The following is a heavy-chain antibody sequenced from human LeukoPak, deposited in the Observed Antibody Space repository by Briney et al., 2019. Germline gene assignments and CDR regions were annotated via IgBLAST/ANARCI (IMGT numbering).Heavy chain of an antibody. CDR2: INHSGST. V-gene: IGHV4-34*01. J-gene: IGHJ6*03. Sequence: SETLSLTCAVYGGSFSGYYWSWIRQPPGKGLEWIGEINHSGSTNYNPSLKSRVTISVDTSKNQFSLTLSSVTAADTAVYYCARGRRAYYDSSGYYYYYYYMDVWGKGTTVTVSS. D-gene: IGHD3-22*01. CDR1: GGSFSGYY. CDR3: ARGRRAYYDSSGYYYYYYYMDV.